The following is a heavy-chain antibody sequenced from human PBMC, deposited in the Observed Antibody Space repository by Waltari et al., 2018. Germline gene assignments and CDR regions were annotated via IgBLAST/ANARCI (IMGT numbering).Heavy chain of an antibody. CDR2: ISYDGSNK. V-gene: IGHV3-30-3*01. Sequence: QVQLVESGGGVVQPGRSLRLSCAASGFTFSSYAMHWVRQAPGKGLELVAVISYDGSNKYYADSVKGRFTISRDNSKNTLYLQMNSLRAEDTAVYYCARDLMDRWGAFDIWGQGTMVTVSS. CDR1: GFTFSSYA. CDR3: ARDLMDRWGAFDI. D-gene: IGHD2-2*03. J-gene: IGHJ3*02.